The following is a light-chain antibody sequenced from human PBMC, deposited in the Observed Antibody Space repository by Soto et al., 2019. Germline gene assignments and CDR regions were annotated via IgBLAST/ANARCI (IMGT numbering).Light chain of an antibody. CDR2: EGS. CDR3: CSYAGSSTEV. V-gene: IGLV2-23*01. CDR1: SSDVGSYNL. J-gene: IGLJ3*02. Sequence: QSALTQPASVSGSPGQSITISCTGTSSDVGSYNLVSWYQQRPGKAPKLMIYEGSKRPSGVSNRFSGSKSGNTASLTISGLQAEDEADYYCCSYAGSSTEVFGGGTKLTVL.